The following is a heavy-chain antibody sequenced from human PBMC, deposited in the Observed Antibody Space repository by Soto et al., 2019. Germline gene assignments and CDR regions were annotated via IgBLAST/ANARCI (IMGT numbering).Heavy chain of an antibody. CDR3: VKEWHSDGDGAAFEV. Sequence: QVQLVESGGGVVQPGRSLRLSCAASGFTFSNYGMQWVRQAPGKGLEWVAVVSRDGFTKFYAGSVKGRFTISRDNSKNTLDLQVKSLRPEDTAVYYCVKEWHSDGDGAAFEVWGQGTMVTVAS. CDR1: GFTFSNYG. CDR2: VSRDGFTK. J-gene: IGHJ3*01. D-gene: IGHD2-21*02. V-gene: IGHV3-30*18.